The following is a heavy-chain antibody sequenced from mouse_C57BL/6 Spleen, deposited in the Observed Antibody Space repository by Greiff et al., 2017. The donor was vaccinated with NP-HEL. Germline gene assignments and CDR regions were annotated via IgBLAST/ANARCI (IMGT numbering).Heavy chain of an antibody. Sequence: QVQLQQSGAELVKPGASVKLSCKASGYTFTSYWMHWVKQRPGQGLEWIGMIHPQSGSTNYNEKFKSKTTLTADKSSSTAYMQLSSRTTEDSAIYYCARQSPTGTRYCDYWGQGTTLTVSS. V-gene: IGHV1-64*01. CDR2: IHPQSGST. J-gene: IGHJ2*01. CDR1: GYTFTSYW. CDR3: ARQSPTGTRYCDY. D-gene: IGHD4-1*01.